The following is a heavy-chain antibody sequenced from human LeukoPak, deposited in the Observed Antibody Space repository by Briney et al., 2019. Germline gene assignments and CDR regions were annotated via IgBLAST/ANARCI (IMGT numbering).Heavy chain of an antibody. D-gene: IGHD3-3*01. J-gene: IGHJ5*02. CDR1: GYTFTGYY. CDR3: ARQGGLGTVFGVIT. Sequence: GASVKVSCKASGYTFTGYYMHWVRQATGQGLEWMGWMNPNSGNTGYAQKFQGRVTMTRNTSISTAYMELSSLRSEDTAVYYCARQGGLGTVFGVITWGQGTLVTVSS. CDR2: MNPNSGNT. V-gene: IGHV1-8*02.